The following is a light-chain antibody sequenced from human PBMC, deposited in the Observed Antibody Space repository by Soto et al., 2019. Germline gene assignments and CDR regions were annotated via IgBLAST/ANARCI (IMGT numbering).Light chain of an antibody. CDR3: QLYGTSPPRYI. CDR2: GSS. CDR1: QSISSTH. J-gene: IGKJ2*01. V-gene: IGKV3-20*01. Sequence: EIVLTQSAGTLSLSPGERATLSCRASQSISSTHLAWYHHKPGQAPRLLIYGSSTRATGVPDRFIGSGSGTDFTLTITGLEPEDFSVYYCQLYGTSPPRYIFGQGTKLEI.